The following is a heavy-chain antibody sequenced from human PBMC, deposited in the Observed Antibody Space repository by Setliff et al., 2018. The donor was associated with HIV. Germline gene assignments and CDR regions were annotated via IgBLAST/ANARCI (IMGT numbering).Heavy chain of an antibody. J-gene: IGHJ4*02. CDR3: ARASLPGNHVFFDY. Sequence: ASETLSLTCTVSGGSISSSSYYWGWIRQPPGKGLEWTGEIYNSEITNYNPSFKNRVTMSVDKSRNHFSLILNSVTAADTAIYYCARASLPGNHVFFDYWGQGRLVTVSS. V-gene: IGHV4-39*07. CDR1: GGSISSSSYY. CDR2: IYNSEIT.